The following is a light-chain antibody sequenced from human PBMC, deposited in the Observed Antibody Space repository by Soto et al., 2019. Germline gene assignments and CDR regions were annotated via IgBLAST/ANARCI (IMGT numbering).Light chain of an antibody. Sequence: IQLTQSPSFLSASVEDRVTITCRASQGISSYLAWYQQKPGKAPKLLIYAASTLQIGVPSRFSGSGSGTEFTLTISSLQPEDFATYFCQQLNFYPITFGQGTRLE. J-gene: IGKJ5*01. CDR3: QQLNFYPIT. CDR1: QGISSY. V-gene: IGKV1-9*01. CDR2: AAS.